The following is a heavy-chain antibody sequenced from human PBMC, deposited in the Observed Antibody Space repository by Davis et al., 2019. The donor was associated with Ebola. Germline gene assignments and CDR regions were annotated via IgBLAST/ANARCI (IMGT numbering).Heavy chain of an antibody. V-gene: IGHV3-48*04. CDR2: ISSSSSTI. CDR1: GFTFSSYS. J-gene: IGHJ2*01. Sequence: GESLKISCAASGFTFSSYSMNWVRQAPGKGLEWVSYISSSSSTIYYADSVKGRFTISRDNAKNSLYLQMNSLRAEDTALYYCAKGGRPKNWYFDLWGRGTLVTVSS. CDR3: AKGGRPKNWYFDL. D-gene: IGHD5-12*01.